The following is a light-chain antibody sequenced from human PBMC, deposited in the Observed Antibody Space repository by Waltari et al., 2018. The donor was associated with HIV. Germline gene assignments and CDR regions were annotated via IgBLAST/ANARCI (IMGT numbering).Light chain of an antibody. CDR2: DVT. Sequence: QSALTQPRSVSGSPGHSVTISCTGTSSDVGGYTYVSWYQQHPGKAPKLMIYDVTKRPSGVPDRFAGSKSGNTASLTISGLQAEDEADYFCCSYAGGYTLVFGGGTKLTVL. CDR3: CSYAGGYTLV. J-gene: IGLJ3*02. V-gene: IGLV2-11*01. CDR1: SSDVGGYTY.